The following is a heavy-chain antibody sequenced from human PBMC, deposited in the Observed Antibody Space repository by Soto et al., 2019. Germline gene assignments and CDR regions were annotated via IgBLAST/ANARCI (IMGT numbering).Heavy chain of an antibody. D-gene: IGHD6-13*01. Sequence: ASVKVSCKASGYTFTGYYMHWVRQAPGQGLEWMGWINPNSGGTNYAQKFQGWVTMTRDTSISTAYMELSRLRSDDTAVYYCARDGTGIIAAANLFDPWGQGTLVTVSS. CDR3: ARDGTGIIAAANLFDP. CDR1: GYTFTGYY. V-gene: IGHV1-2*04. J-gene: IGHJ5*02. CDR2: INPNSGGT.